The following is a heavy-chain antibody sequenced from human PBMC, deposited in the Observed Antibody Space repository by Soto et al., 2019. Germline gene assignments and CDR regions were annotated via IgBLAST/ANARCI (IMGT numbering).Heavy chain of an antibody. CDR3: ARHGIAARPQDAFDI. CDR2: IYPGDSDT. V-gene: IGHV5-51*01. CDR1: GYSFTSYW. J-gene: IGHJ3*02. D-gene: IGHD6-6*01. Sequence: PGESLKISCKGSGYSFTSYWIGWVRQMPGKGLEWMGIIYPGDSDTRYSPSFQGQVTISADKSISTAYLQWSSLKASDTAMYYCARHGIAARPQDAFDIWGQGTMVTVSS.